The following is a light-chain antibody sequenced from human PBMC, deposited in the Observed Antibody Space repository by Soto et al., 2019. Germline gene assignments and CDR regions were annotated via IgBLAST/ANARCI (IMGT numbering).Light chain of an antibody. V-gene: IGKV1-33*01. Sequence: DIQMTQSPSSLSASVGDRVTITCQASQDISNYLTWYQQKPGKAPKLLIYDASNLKTGAPSRFSGGGFGTDFSFTISSLQAEDIGTYYCQQYDNVPLTFGGGTKLEIK. CDR3: QQYDNVPLT. J-gene: IGKJ4*01. CDR1: QDISNY. CDR2: DAS.